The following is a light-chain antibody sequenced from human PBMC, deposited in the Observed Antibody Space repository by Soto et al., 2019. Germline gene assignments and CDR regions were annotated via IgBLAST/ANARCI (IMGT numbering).Light chain of an antibody. CDR1: QSVSTS. Sequence: IVLTQSPVTLAVSPGESAVLSCRASQSVSTSLAWYQHKPGQAPRLFIYDASKRAPGIPARFTGSGSGAHFTLTSSRLEPEDIAVYYCQVRDVWPSFGQGTKVEIK. J-gene: IGKJ1*01. CDR3: QVRDVWPS. CDR2: DAS. V-gene: IGKV3-11*01.